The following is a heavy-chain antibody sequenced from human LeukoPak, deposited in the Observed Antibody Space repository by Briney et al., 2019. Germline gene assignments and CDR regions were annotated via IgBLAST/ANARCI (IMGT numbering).Heavy chain of an antibody. CDR2: IYPGDSDA. Sequence: GESLKTSCKGSGYSFTSYWIGWVRQMPGKGLEWMGIIYPGDSDARYSPSFQGQVTISADKSISTAFLQWSSLKASDTAMYYCARHNALGYCSSTSCLGMDVWGQGTTVTVSS. CDR3: ARHNALGYCSSTSCLGMDV. D-gene: IGHD2-2*01. J-gene: IGHJ6*02. CDR1: GYSFTSYW. V-gene: IGHV5-51*01.